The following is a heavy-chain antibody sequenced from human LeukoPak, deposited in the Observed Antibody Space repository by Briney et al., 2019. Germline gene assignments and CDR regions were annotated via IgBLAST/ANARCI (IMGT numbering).Heavy chain of an antibody. CDR2: IVDTGDGT. Sequence: PGGSLRLSCAASGFTFSSYAMSWVRQAPGKGLEWVSTIVDTGDGTFYADSVRGRFTISRDSSKNTLYLQMNSLRADDMAVYYRAKERGHPLPNYHMDVWGKGTTVTVSS. D-gene: IGHD4/OR15-4a*01. CDR3: AKERGHPLPNYHMDV. J-gene: IGHJ6*03. CDR1: GFTFSSYA. V-gene: IGHV3-23*01.